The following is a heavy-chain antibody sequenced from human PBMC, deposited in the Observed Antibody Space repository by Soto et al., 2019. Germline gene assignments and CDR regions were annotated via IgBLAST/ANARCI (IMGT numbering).Heavy chain of an antibody. D-gene: IGHD3-22*01. V-gene: IGHV3-73*02. CDR3: TSSALIDYYYYYGMDV. CDR2: IRSKANSYAT. J-gene: IGHJ6*02. Sequence: EVQLVESGGGLVQPGGSLKLSCAASGFTFSGSAMHWVRQASGKGLEWVGRIRSKANSYATAYAASVKGRFTISRDDSKIKAYLQMNSLKTEDTAVYYCTSSALIDYYYYYGMDVWGQGTTVTVSS. CDR1: GFTFSGSA.